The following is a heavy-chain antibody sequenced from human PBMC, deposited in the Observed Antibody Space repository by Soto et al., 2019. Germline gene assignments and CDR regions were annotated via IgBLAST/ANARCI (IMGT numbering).Heavy chain of an antibody. D-gene: IGHD2-15*01. CDR1: GFTFSSYS. Sequence: GGSLRLSCAASGFTFSSYSMSWIRQAPGKGLEWISYISSRGSTIYYADSVKGRFTISRDNAKNSLYLQMNSLRAEDTAVYYCARDPWETAPTPFDFWGQGTLVTVSS. CDR2: ISSRGSTI. J-gene: IGHJ4*02. V-gene: IGHV3-11*01. CDR3: ARDPWETAPTPFDF.